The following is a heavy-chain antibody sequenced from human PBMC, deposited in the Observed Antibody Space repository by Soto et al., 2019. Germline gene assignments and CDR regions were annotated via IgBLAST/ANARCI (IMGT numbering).Heavy chain of an antibody. J-gene: IGHJ6*02. CDR2: INHSGST. CDR1: GGSFSGYY. D-gene: IGHD3-10*01. V-gene: IGHV4-34*01. Sequence: SETLSLTCAVYGGSFSGYYWSWIRQPPGKGLEWIGEINHSGSTNYNPSLKSRVTISVDTSKNQFSLKLSSVTAADTAVYYCARGRGMVRRYYYYGMDVWGQGTTVTVSS. CDR3: ARGRGMVRRYYYYGMDV.